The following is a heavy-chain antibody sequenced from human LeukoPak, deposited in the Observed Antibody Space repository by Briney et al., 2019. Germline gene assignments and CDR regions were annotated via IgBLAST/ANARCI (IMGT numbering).Heavy chain of an antibody. CDR3: ATFTVPAAMPFDWFDP. Sequence: ASVKVSCKVSGYTLTELSMHWVRQAPGKGLEWMGGFDPEDGGTIYAQKFQGRVTMTEDTSTDTAYMELSSLRSEDTAVYYCATFTVPAAMPFDWFDPWGQGTLVTVSS. CDR1: GYTLTELS. D-gene: IGHD2-2*01. V-gene: IGHV1-24*01. J-gene: IGHJ5*02. CDR2: FDPEDGGT.